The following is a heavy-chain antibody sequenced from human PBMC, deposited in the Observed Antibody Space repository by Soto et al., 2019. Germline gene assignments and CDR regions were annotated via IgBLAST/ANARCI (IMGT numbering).Heavy chain of an antibody. Sequence: PGGSLRLSCAASGFTFSSYAMSWVRQAPGKGLEWVSAISGSGGSTYYADSVKGRFTISRDNSKNTLYLQMNSLRAEDTAVYYCARIEMATPYFDYWGQGTLVTVYS. CDR1: GFTFSSYA. J-gene: IGHJ4*02. D-gene: IGHD5-12*01. CDR2: ISGSGGST. V-gene: IGHV3-23*01. CDR3: ARIEMATPYFDY.